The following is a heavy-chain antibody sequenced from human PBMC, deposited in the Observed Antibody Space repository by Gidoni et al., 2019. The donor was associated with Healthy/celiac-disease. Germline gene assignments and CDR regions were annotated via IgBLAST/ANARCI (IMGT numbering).Heavy chain of an antibody. Sequence: LEWIGYIYYSGSTYYNPSLKSRVTISVDTSKNQFSLKLSAVTAADTAVYYCARNSDGYIIWGWFDPWGQGTLVTVSS. D-gene: IGHD3-16*01. CDR3: ARNSDGYIIWGWFDP. J-gene: IGHJ5*02. V-gene: IGHV4-31*02. CDR2: IYYSGST.